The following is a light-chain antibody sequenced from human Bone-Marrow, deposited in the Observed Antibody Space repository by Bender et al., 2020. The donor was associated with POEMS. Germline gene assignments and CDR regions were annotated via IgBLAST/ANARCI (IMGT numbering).Light chain of an antibody. V-gene: IGLV3-21*02. CDR1: NIEAKS. Sequence: SYVLTQPPSVSVAPGQTARVTCGGNNIEAKSVHWYQQRPGQAPVLVLYDNRDRPPGIPARFFGSNSGNTATLTISRVEDGDEADYYCQVWDSSSEHVVFGGGTKLTVL. CDR2: DNR. CDR3: QVWDSSSEHVV. J-gene: IGLJ3*02.